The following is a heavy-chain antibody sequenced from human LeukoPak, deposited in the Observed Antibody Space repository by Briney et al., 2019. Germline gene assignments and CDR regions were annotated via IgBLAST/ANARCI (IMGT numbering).Heavy chain of an antibody. J-gene: IGHJ4*02. D-gene: IGHD1-1*01. CDR3: ARQNPRWNDGFDY. CDR1: GGSISSYY. Sequence: PSETLSLTCTVSGGSISSYYWSWIRQPPGKGLERIGYIYYSGSTNYNPSLKSRVTISVDTSKNQFSLKLSSVTAADTAVYYCARQNPRWNDGFDYWGQGTLVTVSS. CDR2: IYYSGST. V-gene: IGHV4-59*01.